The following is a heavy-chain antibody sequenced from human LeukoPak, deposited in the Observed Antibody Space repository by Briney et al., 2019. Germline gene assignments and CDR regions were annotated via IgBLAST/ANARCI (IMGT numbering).Heavy chain of an antibody. CDR3: ARDLANYGGNSYFDY. CDR2: IYYSGST. CDR1: GGSISSYY. Sequence: SETLSLTCTVSGGSISSYYWSWIRQPPGKGLEWIGYIYYSGSTNYNPSLKSRVIISVDTSKNQFSLKLSSVTAADTAVYYCARDLANYGGNSYFDYWGQGTLVTVSS. D-gene: IGHD4-23*01. V-gene: IGHV4-59*01. J-gene: IGHJ4*02.